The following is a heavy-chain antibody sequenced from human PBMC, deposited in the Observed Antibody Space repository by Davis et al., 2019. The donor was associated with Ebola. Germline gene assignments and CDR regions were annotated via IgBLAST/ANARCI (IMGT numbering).Heavy chain of an antibody. J-gene: IGHJ6*02. Sequence: GGSLRLSCAASGFTFSSYWMSWVRQAPGKGLEWVANIKQDGSEKYYVDSVKGRFTISRDNAKNSLYLQMNSLRAEDTAVYYCARDRSACGSYSCHYYYYYGMDVWGQGTTVTVSS. CDR2: IKQDGSEK. D-gene: IGHD1-26*01. CDR3: ARDRSACGSYSCHYYYYYGMDV. CDR1: GFTFSSYW. V-gene: IGHV3-7*03.